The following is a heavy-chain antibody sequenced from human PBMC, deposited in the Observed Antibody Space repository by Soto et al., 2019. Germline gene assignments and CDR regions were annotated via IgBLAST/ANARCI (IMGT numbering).Heavy chain of an antibody. CDR3: AKDQASIVLMVYAILAAGPDY. CDR2: ISYDGSNK. Sequence: QVQLVESGGGVVQPGRSLRLSCAASGFTFSSYGMHWVRQAPGKGLEWVAVISYDGSNKYYADSVKGRFTISRDNSKNTLYLQMTSLRAEDTAVYYCAKDQASIVLMVYAILAAGPDYWGQGTLVTVSS. D-gene: IGHD2-8*01. V-gene: IGHV3-30*18. CDR1: GFTFSSYG. J-gene: IGHJ4*02.